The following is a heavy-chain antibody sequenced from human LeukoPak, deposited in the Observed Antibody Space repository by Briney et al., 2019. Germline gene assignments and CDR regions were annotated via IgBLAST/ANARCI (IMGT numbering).Heavy chain of an antibody. D-gene: IGHD2-15*01. CDR2: ISGSDGST. Sequence: DPGGSLRLSCTASGFTFSNYAMSWVRQAPGKGLEWVSTISGSDGSTYYADSAKGRFTISRDNSKNTLYLQMNSLRVEDTAIYYCAKGRGYCTGGSCYSDYWGQGTLVTVSS. J-gene: IGHJ4*02. V-gene: IGHV3-23*01. CDR3: AKGRGYCTGGSCYSDY. CDR1: GFTFSNYA.